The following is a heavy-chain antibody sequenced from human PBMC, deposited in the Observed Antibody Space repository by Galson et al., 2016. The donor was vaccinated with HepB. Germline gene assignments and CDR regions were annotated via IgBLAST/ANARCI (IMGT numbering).Heavy chain of an antibody. CDR1: GFTFSTHA. CDR2: ISSDGGKK. V-gene: IGHV3-30*18. J-gene: IGHJ4*02. D-gene: IGHD2-21*01. CDR3: AKEAAPTVKSGSDVDY. Sequence: SLRLSCAASGFTFSTHALHWVRQAPGKGLEWVAVISSDGGKKLYSDSVKGRFTISRDNSKTTPYLQMNRLRAQDTAVYYCAKEAAPTVKSGSDVDYWGQGTLVTVSS.